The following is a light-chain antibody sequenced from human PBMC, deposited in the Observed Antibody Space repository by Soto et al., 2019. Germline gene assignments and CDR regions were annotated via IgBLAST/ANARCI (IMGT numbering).Light chain of an antibody. CDR1: QSLLYISNNRNY. Sequence: DIVMTQSPDSLAVCLGERATINCKSSQSLLYISNNRNYLAWYQQKPGQPPKMLIYWASTRESGVPDRFSGSGSDTDFTLTISSLQAEDVAVYYCQQYYSTPLTFGQGTKLEIK. J-gene: IGKJ2*01. CDR2: WAS. V-gene: IGKV4-1*01. CDR3: QQYYSTPLT.